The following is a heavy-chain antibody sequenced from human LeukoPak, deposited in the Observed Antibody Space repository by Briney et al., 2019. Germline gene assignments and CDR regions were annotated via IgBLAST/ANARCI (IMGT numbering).Heavy chain of an antibody. CDR3: ARDPPNNGYDFDY. D-gene: IGHD3-22*01. V-gene: IGHV3-21*01. Sequence: PGGSLRLACAASGFNYSAYNMNWVRQAPGKGLERVSSITSSSAYIYYGDSVKGRVRISRDNAKNSLYLQMTALIAEDTAVYYCARDPPNNGYDFDYWGQGILVTVSS. CDR1: GFNYSAYN. CDR2: ITSSSAYI. J-gene: IGHJ4*02.